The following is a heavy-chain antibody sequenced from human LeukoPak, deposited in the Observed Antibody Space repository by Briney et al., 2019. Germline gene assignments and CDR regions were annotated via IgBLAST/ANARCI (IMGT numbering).Heavy chain of an antibody. CDR2: ISGSGSTL. J-gene: IGHJ4*02. CDR1: GFTFSSYE. CDR3: ARFWSGYSYYFDY. D-gene: IGHD3-3*01. Sequence: GGSLRLSCAASGFTFSSYEMNWDRQAPGKGLEWVSYISGSGSTLHYVDSVKGRFTISRDNAKSSLYLQMNSLRAEDTAVYYCARFWSGYSYYFDYWGQGTLVTVSS. V-gene: IGHV3-48*03.